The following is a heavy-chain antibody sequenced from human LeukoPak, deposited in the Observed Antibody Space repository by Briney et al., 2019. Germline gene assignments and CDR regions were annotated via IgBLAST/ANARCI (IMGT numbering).Heavy chain of an antibody. D-gene: IGHD2-2*01. CDR2: ISSSSSYI. J-gene: IGHJ4*02. CDR3: AKGPVAISSTSTFDY. Sequence: PGGSLKLSCAASGFTFSSYSMNWVRQAPGKGLEWVSSISSSSSYIYYADSVKGRFTISRDNSKNTLYLQMNSLRAEDTAVYYCAKGPVAISSTSTFDYWGQGTLVPVSS. V-gene: IGHV3-21*01. CDR1: GFTFSSYS.